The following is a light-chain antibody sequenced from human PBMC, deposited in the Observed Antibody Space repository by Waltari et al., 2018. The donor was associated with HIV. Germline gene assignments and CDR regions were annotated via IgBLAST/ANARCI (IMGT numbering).Light chain of an antibody. CDR2: WDN. Sequence: QSVLTQPPSPSGPPGQRVTISRFGSNSNIGLNYVSWYQQLPGTAPKLLIYWDNQLPSGVPGRFSGSKSGTSASLAISGLRSEDEADYYCAAWDDSLSGRVFGGGTNLTVL. J-gene: IGLJ3*02. V-gene: IGLV1-47*01. CDR1: NSNIGLNY. CDR3: AAWDDSLSGRV.